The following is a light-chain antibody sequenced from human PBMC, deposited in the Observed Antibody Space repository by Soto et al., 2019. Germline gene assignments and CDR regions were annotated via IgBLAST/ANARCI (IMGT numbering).Light chain of an antibody. J-gene: IGKJ1*01. CDR3: QQYKDYTYT. V-gene: IGKV1-5*01. CDR2: DAS. CDR1: QRVDRW. Sequence: DIQITQSPATLSASVGDRVTITCRASQRVDRWLAWYQQKPGQAPKLLISDASTLESGVPSRFSGSGSVTEFTLTITXLQPDDFATYYCQQYKDYTYTFGQGPRWIS.